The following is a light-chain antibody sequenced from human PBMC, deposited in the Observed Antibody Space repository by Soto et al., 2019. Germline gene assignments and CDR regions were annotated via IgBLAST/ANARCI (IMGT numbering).Light chain of an antibody. CDR2: EVR. Sequence: QSALTQPAAVSGCPGQSITISCTGTSSDVGNYNYVSWYQHHPGKAPKVMIYEVRNRPSGVSNRFSGSKSGNTASLTISGLQAEDEADYYCSSYSSTKTRVFGTGTKVTVL. CDR1: SSDVGNYNY. CDR3: SSYSSTKTRV. J-gene: IGLJ1*01. V-gene: IGLV2-14*01.